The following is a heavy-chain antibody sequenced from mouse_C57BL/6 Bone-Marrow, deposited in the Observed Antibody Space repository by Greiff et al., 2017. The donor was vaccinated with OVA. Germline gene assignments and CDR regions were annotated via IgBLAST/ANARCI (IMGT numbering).Heavy chain of an antibody. CDR1: GYTFTSYW. Sequence: QVQLQQPGADLVMPGASVKLSCKASGYTFTSYWMPWVQQRPGQGLEWIGNIDTSDSYTNYNQKFKGKSTLTVDKSSSTAYMQISSLTSEDSAVYYCARGDGPFDYWGQGATLTVSS. D-gene: IGHD2-3*01. J-gene: IGHJ2*01. CDR2: IDTSDSYT. CDR3: ARGDGPFDY. V-gene: IGHV1-69*01.